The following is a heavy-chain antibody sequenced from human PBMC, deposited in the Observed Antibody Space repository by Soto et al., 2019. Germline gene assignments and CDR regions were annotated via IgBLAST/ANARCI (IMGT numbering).Heavy chain of an antibody. CDR1: GYTFTSYD. D-gene: IGHD4-17*01. CDR2: MNPNSGNT. CDR3: ARAGHGDYWALNGMDV. V-gene: IGHV1-8*01. J-gene: IGHJ6*02. Sequence: QVQLVQSGAEVKKPGASVKVSCKASGYTFTSYDINWVRQATGQWLEWMGWMNPNSGNTGYAQKFQGRVTMTRNTSISTAYMELSSLRSEDTAVYYCARAGHGDYWALNGMDVWGQGTTVTVSS.